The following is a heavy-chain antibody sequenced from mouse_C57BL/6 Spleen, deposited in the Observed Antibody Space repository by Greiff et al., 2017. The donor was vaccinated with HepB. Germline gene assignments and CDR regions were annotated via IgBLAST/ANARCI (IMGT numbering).Heavy chain of an antibody. V-gene: IGHV1-82*01. D-gene: IGHD1-1*01. Sequence: QVQLQQSGPELVKPGASVKISCKASGYAFSSSWMNWVKQRPGKGLEWIGRIYPGDGDTNYNGKFKGKATLTAEKSSSTAYMQLSSLTSEDSAVYFCARKGDYYGSRNNWYFDVWGTGTTVTVSS. J-gene: IGHJ1*03. CDR2: IYPGDGDT. CDR3: ARKGDYYGSRNNWYFDV. CDR1: GYAFSSSW.